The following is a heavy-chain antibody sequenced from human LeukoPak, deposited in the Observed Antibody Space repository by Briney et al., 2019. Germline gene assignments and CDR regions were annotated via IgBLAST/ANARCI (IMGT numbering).Heavy chain of an antibody. D-gene: IGHD6-13*01. V-gene: IGHV1-69*04. Sequence: ASVKVSCTPSGYTFTSYGISWLRQAPGQGLEWRGRIIPILGIANYAQKFQGRVTITADKSTSTAYMELSSLRSEDTAVYYCALSIAAAGYYYYGMDVWGQGTTVTVSS. CDR1: GYTFTSYG. CDR3: ALSIAAAGYYYYGMDV. CDR2: IIPILGIA. J-gene: IGHJ6*02.